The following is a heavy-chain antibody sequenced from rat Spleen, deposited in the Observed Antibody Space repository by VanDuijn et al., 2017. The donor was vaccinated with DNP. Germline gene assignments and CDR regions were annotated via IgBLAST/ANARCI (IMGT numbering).Heavy chain of an antibody. CDR1: GFTFSTAW. D-gene: IGHD1-9*01. J-gene: IGHJ2*01. CDR2: IKAKSNNYAT. Sequence: EVQVLESGGGLVQPGNSLKLSCATSGFTFSTAWMYWYRQFPEKRLEWVARIKAKSNNYATDYTESVKGRFTISRDDSKSSIYLQMNNLKEEDTAIYYCAPTYYGYNSYYFDYWGQGVMVTVSS. V-gene: IGHV6-6*01. CDR3: APTYYGYNSYYFDY.